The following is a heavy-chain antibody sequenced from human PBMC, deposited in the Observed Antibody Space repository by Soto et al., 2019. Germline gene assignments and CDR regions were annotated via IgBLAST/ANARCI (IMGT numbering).Heavy chain of an antibody. Sequence: GESLKISCKGSGYSFTSYWISWVRQMPGKGLEWMGRIDPSDSYTNYSPSFQGHVTISADKSISTAYLQWSSLKASDTAMYYCARLLTSRPMYYYYYGMDVWGQGTTVTVSS. CDR1: GYSFTSYW. V-gene: IGHV5-10-1*01. D-gene: IGHD6-6*01. CDR2: IDPSDSYT. CDR3: ARLLTSRPMYYYYYGMDV. J-gene: IGHJ6*02.